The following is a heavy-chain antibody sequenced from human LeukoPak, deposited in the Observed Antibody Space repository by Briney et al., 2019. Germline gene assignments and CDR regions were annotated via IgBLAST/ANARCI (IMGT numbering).Heavy chain of an antibody. CDR3: ARTYSSTRYFDWLSASSWFDP. CDR2: IIPIFGTA. V-gene: IGHV1-69*13. CDR1: GGTFSSYA. Sequence: SVKVSCKASGGTFSSYAISWVRQAPGQGLEWMGGIIPIFGTANYAQKFQGRVTITADESTSTAYMELRSLRSEDTAVYYCARTYSSTRYFDWLSASSWFDPWGQGTLVTVSS. J-gene: IGHJ5*02. D-gene: IGHD3-9*01.